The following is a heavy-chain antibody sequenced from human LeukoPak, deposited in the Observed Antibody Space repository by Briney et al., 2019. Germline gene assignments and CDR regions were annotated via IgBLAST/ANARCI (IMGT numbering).Heavy chain of an antibody. CDR1: GGTFSSYA. D-gene: IGHD6-19*01. J-gene: IGHJ4*02. V-gene: IGHV1-69*13. CDR2: IIPIFGTA. CDR3: ARDLKIGSNSGWYSFDY. Sequence: GASVKVSCKASGGTFSSYAISWVRQAPGQGLEWMGGIIPIFGTANYAQKFQGRVTITADESTSTAYMELSSLRSEDTAVYYCARDLKIGSNSGWYSFDYWGQGTLFTVSS.